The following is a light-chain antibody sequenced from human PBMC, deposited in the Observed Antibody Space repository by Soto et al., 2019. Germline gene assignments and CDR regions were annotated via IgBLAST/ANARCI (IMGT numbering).Light chain of an antibody. CDR1: QSINTW. Sequence: DIQMTQSPSTLSVSVGDRVTITCRASQSINTWLAWYQQKPGKAPKLLIYDASRLQSGVPSRFSGSGSGTEFTLTISSLQPDDLATYYCQQYNSFGQGTKLDNK. J-gene: IGKJ2*01. CDR3: QQYNS. CDR2: DAS. V-gene: IGKV1-5*01.